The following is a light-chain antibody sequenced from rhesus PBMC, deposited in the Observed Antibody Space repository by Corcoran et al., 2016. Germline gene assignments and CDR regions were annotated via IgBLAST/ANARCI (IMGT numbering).Light chain of an antibody. CDR3: QQYNSWPLT. Sequence: EIVMTQSPATLSLSPGERVTLSCRASQSVRNNLAWYQQKPGQTPSLLIYGTSHRASGISVRFSGRVSGTAFTLTSSSLEPEDYAVYYCQQYNSWPLTFGGGTKVEIK. CDR2: GTS. CDR1: QSVRNN. V-gene: IGKV3-42*03. J-gene: IGKJ4*01.